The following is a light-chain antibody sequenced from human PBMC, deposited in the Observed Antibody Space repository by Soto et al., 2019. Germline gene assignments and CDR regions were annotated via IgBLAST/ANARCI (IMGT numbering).Light chain of an antibody. CDR1: QGISNF. Sequence: DIQMTQSPSSLSASVGDRVTITCRASQGISNFLAWYQQRPGEVPNLLIFAASTLQSGVPSRFSGSGSGTDFTLTISSLQPEDVATYYCQKYNSAPLTFGGGTKVEIK. J-gene: IGKJ4*01. CDR3: QKYNSAPLT. V-gene: IGKV1-27*01. CDR2: AAS.